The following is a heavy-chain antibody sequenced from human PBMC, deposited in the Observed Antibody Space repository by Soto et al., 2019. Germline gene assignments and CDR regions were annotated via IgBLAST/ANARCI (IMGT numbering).Heavy chain of an antibody. Sequence: PGGSLRLSCAAPGLIFRNHDIFWVRQAPGKGLEWVSPMCSDGSNKYNADSVKGRFTISRDRSKSTLYLQMNSLRAEDTAVYYCAKTESSDWPYYFDYWGQGTLVTVSS. D-gene: IGHD6-19*01. V-gene: IGHV3-33*03. CDR2: MCSDGSNK. CDR3: AKTESSDWPYYFDY. J-gene: IGHJ4*02. CDR1: GLIFRNHD.